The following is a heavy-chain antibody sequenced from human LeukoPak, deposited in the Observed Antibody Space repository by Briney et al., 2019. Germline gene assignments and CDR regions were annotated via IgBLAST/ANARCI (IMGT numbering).Heavy chain of an antibody. J-gene: IGHJ6*04. CDR3: ARDRGFRQADV. CDR1: GFTFSGYW. D-gene: IGHD3-10*01. CDR2: IKQDGSEK. V-gene: IGHV3-7*01. Sequence: GGSMRLSCAASGFTFSGYWMSWLRQAPGKGLEWVANIKQDGSEKYYVDSVKGRFTISRDNAKNSLYLQMNSLRAEDTAVYYCARDRGFRQADVWGKGTTVTVSS.